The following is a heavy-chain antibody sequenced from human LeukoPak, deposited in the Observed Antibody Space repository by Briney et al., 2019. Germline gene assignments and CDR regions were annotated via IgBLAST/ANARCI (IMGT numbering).Heavy chain of an antibody. Sequence: WASVKVSCTASGYTFTSYGISWVRQAPGQGLEWMGLISAYSGNTNVAQKLQGRVTMTTDTSTSTAYMELRSLRSDDTAVYFCARGADTGSYGSLVYFDYWGQGTLVTVSS. J-gene: IGHJ4*02. CDR2: ISAYSGNT. V-gene: IGHV1-18*01. D-gene: IGHD3-16*01. CDR3: ARGADTGSYGSLVYFDY. CDR1: GYTFTSYG.